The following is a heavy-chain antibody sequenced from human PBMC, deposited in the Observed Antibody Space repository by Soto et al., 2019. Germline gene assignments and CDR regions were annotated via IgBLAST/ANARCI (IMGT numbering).Heavy chain of an antibody. J-gene: IGHJ4*02. CDR2: ISYDGSNK. V-gene: IGHV3-30-3*01. D-gene: IGHD3-10*01. Sequence: QVQLVESGGGVVQPGRSLRLSCAASGFTFSSYAMHWVRKAPGKGLEWVAVISYDGSNKYYADSVKGRFTISRDNSKNTLYLQMNSLRAEDTAVYYCARDHYYGSGSPLDYWGQGTLVTVSS. CDR3: ARDHYYGSGSPLDY. CDR1: GFTFSSYA.